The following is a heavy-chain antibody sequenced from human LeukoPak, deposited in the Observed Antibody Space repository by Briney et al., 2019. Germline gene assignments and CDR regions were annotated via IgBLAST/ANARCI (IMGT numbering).Heavy chain of an antibody. V-gene: IGHV4-61*01. CDR1: GYFISSGYY. D-gene: IGHD5-24*01. J-gene: IGHJ5*02. Sequence: SETLSLTCTVSGYFISSGYYWSWIRQPPGKGLEWIGYIYYSGSTNYNPSLKSRVTISVDTSKNQFSLKLSSVTAADTAVYYCARARLKMGWFDPWGQGTLVTVSS. CDR3: ARARLKMGWFDP. CDR2: IYYSGST.